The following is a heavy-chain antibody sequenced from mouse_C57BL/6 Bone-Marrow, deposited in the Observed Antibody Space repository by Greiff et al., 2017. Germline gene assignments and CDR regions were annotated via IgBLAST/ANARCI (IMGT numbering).Heavy chain of an antibody. D-gene: IGHD2-2*01. Sequence: VQLQASGAELVRPGTSVKVSCKASGYAFTNYLIEWVKQRPGQGLEWIGVINPGSGGTNYNEKFKGKATLTADKSSSTAYMQLSSLTSEDSAVYFCARSYGYDGYYFDYWGQGTTLTVSS. V-gene: IGHV1-54*01. J-gene: IGHJ2*01. CDR2: INPGSGGT. CDR3: ARSYGYDGYYFDY. CDR1: GYAFTNYL.